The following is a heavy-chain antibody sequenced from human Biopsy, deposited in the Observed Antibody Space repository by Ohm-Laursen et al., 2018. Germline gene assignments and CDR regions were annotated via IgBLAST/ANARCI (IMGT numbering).Heavy chain of an antibody. D-gene: IGHD1-14*01. CDR2: INVYSNKK. V-gene: IGHV3-48*04. J-gene: IGHJ6*02. CDR1: EFTFSGYS. Sequence: SLRLSCAAFEFTFSGYSMNWVRQAPGRGLEWVSYINVYSNKKYYADSVKGRFIVSRDNDKNSLYLQMNRLRAEDTAVYHCARSPGRDRMDVWGQGTTVIVSS. CDR3: ARSPGRDRMDV.